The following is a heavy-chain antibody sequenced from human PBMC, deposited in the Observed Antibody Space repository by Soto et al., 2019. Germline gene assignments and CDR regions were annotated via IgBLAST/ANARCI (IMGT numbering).Heavy chain of an antibody. V-gene: IGHV4-30-4*01. CDR1: GASVSSGSNY. CDR2: IYSNGNN. D-gene: IGHD7-27*01. Sequence: QVELQVSGPGLVEPSQTLSLTCTVSGASVSSGSNYWTWIRQPPGKDLEWIGFIYSNGNNNYNPSLMCRTTLSIDTSGNQCSLVRCSVIAADPAVYYCARRITGGVERFDPGGRGTLVTVSS. J-gene: IGHJ5*02. CDR3: ARRITGGVERFDP.